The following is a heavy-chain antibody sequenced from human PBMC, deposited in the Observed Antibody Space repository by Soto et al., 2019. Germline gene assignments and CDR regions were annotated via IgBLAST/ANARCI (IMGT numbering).Heavy chain of an antibody. D-gene: IGHD1-20*01. V-gene: IGHV3-48*03. CDR2: ISSSGSTI. J-gene: IGHJ6*02. CDR3: ARDSPVVTGTRTSYYYYYYGMDV. Sequence: PGGSLRLSCAASGFTFSSYEINWVRQAPGKGLEWVSYISSSGSTIYYADSVKGRFTISRDNAKNSLYLQMNSLRAEDTAVYYCARDSPVVTGTRTSYYYYYYGMDVWGQGTTVTVSS. CDR1: GFTFSSYE.